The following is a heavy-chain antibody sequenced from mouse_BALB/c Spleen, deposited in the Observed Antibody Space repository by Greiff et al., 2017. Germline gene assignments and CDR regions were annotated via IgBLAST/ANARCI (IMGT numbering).Heavy chain of an antibody. J-gene: IGHJ1*01. Sequence: QVTLKESGPGLVAPSQSLSITCTVSGFSLTSYGVHWVRQPPGKGLEWLGVIWAGGSTNYNSALMSRLSISKDNSKSQVFLKMNSLQTDDTAMYYCARDLITTVVAPYWYFDVWGAGTTVTVSS. CDR3: ARDLITTVVAPYWYFDV. CDR2: IWAGGST. V-gene: IGHV2-9*02. CDR1: GFSLTSYG. D-gene: IGHD1-1*01.